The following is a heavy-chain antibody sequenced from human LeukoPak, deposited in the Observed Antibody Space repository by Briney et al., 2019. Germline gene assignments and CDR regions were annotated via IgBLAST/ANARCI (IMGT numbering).Heavy chain of an antibody. Sequence: SETLSLTCTVSGGSISSYYWSWIRQPPGKGLEWIGYIYYSGSTNYNPSLKSRVTISVDTSKNQFSLRLSSVTAADTAVYYCARHTYYYDARSSYPYYYGMNVWGQGTTVTVSS. D-gene: IGHD3-10*01. V-gene: IGHV4-59*08. J-gene: IGHJ6*02. CDR2: IYYSGST. CDR3: ARHTYYYDARSSYPYYYGMNV. CDR1: GGSISSYY.